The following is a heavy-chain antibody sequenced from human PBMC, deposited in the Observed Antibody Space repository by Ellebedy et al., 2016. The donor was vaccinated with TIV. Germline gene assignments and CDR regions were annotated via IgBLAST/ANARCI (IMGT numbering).Heavy chain of an antibody. CDR3: TTKSAGTGTTFDY. CDR1: GFTFSNAW. Sequence: GESLKISCAASGFTFSNAWMSWVRQAPGKGLEWVGRIKSKTDGGTTDYAAPVKGRFTISRDDSKNTLYLQMNSLKTEDTAVYYCTTKSAGTGTTFDYWGQGTLVTVSS. CDR2: IKSKTDGGTT. V-gene: IGHV3-15*01. D-gene: IGHD1-1*01. J-gene: IGHJ4*02.